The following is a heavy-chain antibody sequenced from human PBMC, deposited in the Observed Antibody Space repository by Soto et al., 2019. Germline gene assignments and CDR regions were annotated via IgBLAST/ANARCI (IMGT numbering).Heavy chain of an antibody. Sequence: APVKVSCKASGGTFSSYAISWVRQAPGQGLEWMGGIIPIFGTANYAQKLQGRVTITADESTSPAYMELSSLRSEDTAVYYCARVAARNYYYYGMDVWGQGTTVTVSS. D-gene: IGHD6-25*01. V-gene: IGHV1-69*13. CDR2: IIPIFGTA. J-gene: IGHJ6*02. CDR1: GGTFSSYA. CDR3: ARVAARNYYYYGMDV.